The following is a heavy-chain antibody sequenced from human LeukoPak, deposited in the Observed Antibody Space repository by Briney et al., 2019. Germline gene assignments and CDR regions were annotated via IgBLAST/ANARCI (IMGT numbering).Heavy chain of an antibody. D-gene: IGHD6-13*01. CDR3: ARSPGIAAAWRFDP. CDR1: GGSFSSYY. CDR2: IYTSGST. Sequence: SETLSLTCAVYGGSFSSYYWSWIRQPAGKGLEWIGRIYTSGSTNYNPSLKSRVTMSVDTSKNQFSLKLSSVTAADTAVYYCARSPGIAAAWRFDPWGQGTLVAVSS. V-gene: IGHV4-59*10. J-gene: IGHJ5*02.